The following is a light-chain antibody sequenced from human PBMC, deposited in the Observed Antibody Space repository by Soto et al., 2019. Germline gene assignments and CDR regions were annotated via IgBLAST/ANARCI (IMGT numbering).Light chain of an antibody. CDR1: ESFSSSY. CDR2: GAS. Sequence: EIVLTQSPVTLSLSPGERATLSCRSTESFSSSYLAWYQQRRGQAPRLLIYGASNRATGIPDRFSGSGSRTDFTLTISRLEPEDFAVYYRQQYGTSPTFGPGTKVDIK. J-gene: IGKJ3*01. V-gene: IGKV3-20*01. CDR3: QQYGTSPT.